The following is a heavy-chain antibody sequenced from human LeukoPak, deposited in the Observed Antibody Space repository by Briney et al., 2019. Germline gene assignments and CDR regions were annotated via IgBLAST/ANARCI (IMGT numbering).Heavy chain of an antibody. CDR3: ARDEAIQLWPNFDY. V-gene: IGHV3-30-3*01. CDR1: GFTFSSYA. Sequence: GGSLRLSCAASGFTFSSYAMHWVRQAPGKGLEWVAVISYDGSNKYYADSVKGRFTISRDNSKNTLYLQMNSLRAEDTAVYYCARDEAIQLWPNFDYWGQGTLVTVSS. D-gene: IGHD5-18*01. CDR2: ISYDGSNK. J-gene: IGHJ4*02.